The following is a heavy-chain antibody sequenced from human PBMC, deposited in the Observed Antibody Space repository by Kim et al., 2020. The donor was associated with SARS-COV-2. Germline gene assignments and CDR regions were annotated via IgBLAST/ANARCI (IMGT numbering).Heavy chain of an antibody. CDR3: ARGRIGSGWSPAYWYFDL. D-gene: IGHD6-19*01. CDR2: INHSGST. V-gene: IGHV4-34*01. CDR1: GGSFSGYY. J-gene: IGHJ2*01. Sequence: SETLSLTCAVYGGSFSGYYWSWIRQPPGKGLECIGEINHSGSTNYNPSLKSRVTISVDTSKNQFSLKLSSVTAADTAVYYCARGRIGSGWSPAYWYFDLWGRGTLVTVSS.